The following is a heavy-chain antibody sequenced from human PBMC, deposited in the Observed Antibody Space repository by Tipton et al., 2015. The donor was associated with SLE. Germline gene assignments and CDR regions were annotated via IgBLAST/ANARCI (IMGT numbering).Heavy chain of an antibody. CDR2: VGTTGDN. CDR3: ARALFDAVAGPSGMDV. J-gene: IGHJ6*02. Sequence: GSLRLSCAASGFTFSMYDFHWVRQATGKGLEWVSAVGTTGDNYYSGSVKGRFTISREDAKNSLYLQMNILTAGDTAVYYCARALFDAVAGPSGMDVWGQGTTVTVSS. V-gene: IGHV3-13*01. CDR1: GFTFSMYD. D-gene: IGHD6-19*01.